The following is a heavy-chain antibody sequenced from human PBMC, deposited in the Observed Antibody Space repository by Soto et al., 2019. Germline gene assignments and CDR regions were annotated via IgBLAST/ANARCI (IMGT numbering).Heavy chain of an antibody. D-gene: IGHD6-13*01. Sequence: WIGWVRQMPGKGLEWMGIIYPGDSDTRYSPSFQGQVTISADKSISTAYLQWSSLKASDTAMYYCARQARYSSSWPDWGQGTLVTVSS. CDR3: ARQARYSSSWPD. CDR2: IYPGDSDT. CDR1: W. J-gene: IGHJ4*02. V-gene: IGHV5-51*01.